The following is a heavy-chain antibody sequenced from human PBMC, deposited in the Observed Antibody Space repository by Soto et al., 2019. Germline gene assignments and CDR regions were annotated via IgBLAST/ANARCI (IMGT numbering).Heavy chain of an antibody. V-gene: IGHV1-3*01. D-gene: IGHD2-2*01. CDR3: ARGGTGRATSIVVVPAAPVNGMDV. J-gene: IGHJ6*02. Sequence: ASVKVSCKASGYRFTKYDIHWVRQAPGKRLEWMGWVNAGNENTKSSQKFQGRVSITWDTAASTAYMELSSLRSEDTAVYYCARGGTGRATSIVVVPAAPVNGMDVWGQGTTVTVSS. CDR1: GYRFTKYD. CDR2: VNAGNENT.